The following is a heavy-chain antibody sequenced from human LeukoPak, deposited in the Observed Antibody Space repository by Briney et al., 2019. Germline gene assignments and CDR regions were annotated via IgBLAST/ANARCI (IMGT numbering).Heavy chain of an antibody. Sequence: GGSLRLSCAASGFTFSSYEMNWVRQAPGKGLEWVSYIRSSGSTIYHVDSVKGRFTISRDNAKNSLYLQMNSLRAEDTAVYYCATLCGGSCSFDYWGQGTLVTVSS. D-gene: IGHD2-15*01. CDR3: ATLCGGSCSFDY. CDR2: IRSSGSTI. J-gene: IGHJ4*02. CDR1: GFTFSSYE. V-gene: IGHV3-48*03.